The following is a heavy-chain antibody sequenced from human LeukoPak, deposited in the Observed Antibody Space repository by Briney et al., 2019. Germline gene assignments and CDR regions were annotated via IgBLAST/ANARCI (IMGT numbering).Heavy chain of an antibody. J-gene: IGHJ4*02. CDR2: ISSSGSTI. Sequence: PGGALRLSCAASGFTFSSYEMNWVRQAPGKGLEWVSYISSSGSTIYYADSVKGRFTISRDNAKNSLYLQMNSLRAEDTAVYYCARTYDFWSGYPDYWGQGTLVTVSS. CDR1: GFTFSSYE. CDR3: ARTYDFWSGYPDY. D-gene: IGHD3-3*01. V-gene: IGHV3-48*03.